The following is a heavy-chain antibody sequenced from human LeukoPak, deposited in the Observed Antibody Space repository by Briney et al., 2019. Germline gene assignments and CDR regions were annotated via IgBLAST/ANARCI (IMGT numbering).Heavy chain of an antibody. J-gene: IGHJ4*02. CDR3: ARGSSGYSYGYLLDY. CDR2: IYCSGST. CDR1: GGSISSYY. V-gene: IGHV4-59*01. Sequence: SETLSLTCTVSGGSISSYYWSWIRQPPGKGLECIGYIYCSGSTNNNPTLKSRVTISVDTSKNQFSVKLSSVTAADPAVYYCARGSSGYSYGYLLDYWGQGTLVTVSS. D-gene: IGHD5-18*01.